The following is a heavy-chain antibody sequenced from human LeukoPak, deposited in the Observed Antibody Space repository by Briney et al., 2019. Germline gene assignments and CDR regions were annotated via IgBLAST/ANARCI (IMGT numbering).Heavy chain of an antibody. D-gene: IGHD3-10*01. V-gene: IGHV4-59*01. CDR3: ARVGLVLHYYGSGVPSGMDV. J-gene: IGHJ6*02. CDR1: GGSISSYY. CDR2: IYYSGST. Sequence: SETLSLTCTVSGGSISSYYWSWIRQPPGRGLEWIGYIYYSGSTNYNPSLRSRVTISVDTSKNQFSLELSSVTAADTAVYYCARVGLVLHYYGSGVPSGMDVWGQGTTVTVSS.